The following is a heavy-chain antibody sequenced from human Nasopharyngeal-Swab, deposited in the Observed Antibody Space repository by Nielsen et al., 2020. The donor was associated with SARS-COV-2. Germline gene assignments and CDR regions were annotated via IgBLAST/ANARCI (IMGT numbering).Heavy chain of an antibody. CDR1: GGSFSGYY. J-gene: IGHJ6*03. CDR3: ARGPRRALPYYYYYYMDV. D-gene: IGHD1-14*01. V-gene: IGHV4-34*01. Sequence: SETLPLTCAVYGGSFSGYYWSWIRQPPGKGLEWIGEINHSGSTNYNPSLKSRVTISVDTSKNQFSLKLSSVTAADTAVYYCARGPRRALPYYYYYYMDVWGKGTTVTVSS. CDR2: INHSGST.